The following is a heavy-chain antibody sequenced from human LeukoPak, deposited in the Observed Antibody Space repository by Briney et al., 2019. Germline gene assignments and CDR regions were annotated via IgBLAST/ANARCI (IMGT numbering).Heavy chain of an antibody. J-gene: IGHJ4*02. CDR3: ARVDTVMDTFDY. D-gene: IGHD5-18*01. CDR2: IYYSGST. V-gene: IGHV4-30-4*08. CDR1: GGSLSSGDYY. Sequence: SQTLSLTCTVSGGSLSSGDYYWSWIRQPPGKGLEWIGYIYYSGSTYYNPSLKSRVPISVDTSKTQFSLKLSSVTDADTAEYYCARVDTVMDTFDYWGQGTLVTVSS.